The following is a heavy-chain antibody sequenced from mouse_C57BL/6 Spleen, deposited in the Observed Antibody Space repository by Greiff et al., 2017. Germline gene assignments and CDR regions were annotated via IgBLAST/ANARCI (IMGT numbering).Heavy chain of an antibody. Sequence: EVHLVESGEGLVKPGGSLKLSCAASGFTFSSYAMSWVRQTPEKRLEWVAYISSGGDYIYYADTVKGRFTISRDNARNTLYLQMSSLKSEDTAMYYCTREGGIYYDNYAMDDWGQGTSVTVSS. CDR2: ISSGGDYI. CDR3: TREGGIYYDNYAMDD. D-gene: IGHD2-4*01. V-gene: IGHV5-9-1*02. J-gene: IGHJ4*01. CDR1: GFTFSSYA.